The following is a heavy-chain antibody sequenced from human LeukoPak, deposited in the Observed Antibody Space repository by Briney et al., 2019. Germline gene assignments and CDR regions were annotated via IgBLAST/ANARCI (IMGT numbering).Heavy chain of an antibody. J-gene: IGHJ4*02. CDR2: IIPILGIA. Sequence: SVKVSCKASGYTFTGYFIHWVRQAPGQGLEWMGRIIPILGIANYAQKFQGRVTITADKSTSTAYMEQSSLRSEDTAVYYCATGAPEDYYDSSGYYFGYWGQGTLVTVSS. D-gene: IGHD3-22*01. CDR3: ATGAPEDYYDSSGYYFGY. V-gene: IGHV1-69*02. CDR1: GYTFTGYF.